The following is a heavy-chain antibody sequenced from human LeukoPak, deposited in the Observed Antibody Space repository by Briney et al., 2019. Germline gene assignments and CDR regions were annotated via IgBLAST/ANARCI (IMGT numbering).Heavy chain of an antibody. CDR1: GGSISSSSYY. CDR2: IYYSGST. CDR3: ASLTIFGVVINFGEVEQDY. J-gene: IGHJ4*02. V-gene: IGHV4-39*01. D-gene: IGHD3-3*01. Sequence: SETLSLACTVSGGSISSSSYYWGWIRQPPGKGLEWIGSIYYSGSTYYNPSLKSRVTISVDTSKNQFSLKLSSVTAADTAVYYCASLTIFGVVINFGEVEQDYWGQGTLVTVSS.